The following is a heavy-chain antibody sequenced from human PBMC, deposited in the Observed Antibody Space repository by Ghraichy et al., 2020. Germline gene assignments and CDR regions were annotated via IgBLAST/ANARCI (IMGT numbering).Heavy chain of an antibody. CDR3: ARDRHWGRLDY. CDR1: GFTFSSSW. V-gene: IGHV3-7*01. D-gene: IGHD3-16*01. Sequence: GGSLRLSCAASGFTFSSSWMTWVRQAPGKGLEWVAIIKFDGSATHYYVYSVKRRFTISRDNAKNSLYLQMSSLTGEDTVVYYCARDRHWGRLDYWGQGTVVTVSS. J-gene: IGHJ4*02. CDR2: IKFDGSATH.